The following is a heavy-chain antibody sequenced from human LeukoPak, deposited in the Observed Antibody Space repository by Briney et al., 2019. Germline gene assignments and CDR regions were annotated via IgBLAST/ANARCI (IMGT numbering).Heavy chain of an antibody. V-gene: IGHV3-33*08. CDR1: GFTFSSYG. D-gene: IGHD3-16*01. Sequence: PGGSLRLSCAGSGFTFSSYGMHWVRQAPGKGLEWVAVIWYDGSNKYYADSVKGRFTISRDNSKNTLYLQMNSLRAEDTAVYYCARDARGFGSYNWFDPWGQGTLVTVSS. CDR2: IWYDGSNK. J-gene: IGHJ5*02. CDR3: ARDARGFGSYNWFDP.